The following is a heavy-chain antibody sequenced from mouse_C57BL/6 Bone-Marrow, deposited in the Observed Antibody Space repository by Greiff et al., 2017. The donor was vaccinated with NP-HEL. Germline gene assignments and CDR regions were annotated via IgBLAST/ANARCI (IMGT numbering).Heavy chain of an antibody. CDR3: ARGGYDYDKDFSFAY. V-gene: IGHV3-1*01. Sequence: EVKLQESGPGMVKPSQSLSLTCTVTGYSITSGYDWHWIRHFPGNKLEWMGYISYSGSTNYNPSLKSRISITHDTSKNHFFLKLNSVTTEDTATYYCARGGYDYDKDFSFAYWGQGTLVTVSA. J-gene: IGHJ3*01. CDR1: GYSITSGYD. D-gene: IGHD2-4*01. CDR2: ISYSGST.